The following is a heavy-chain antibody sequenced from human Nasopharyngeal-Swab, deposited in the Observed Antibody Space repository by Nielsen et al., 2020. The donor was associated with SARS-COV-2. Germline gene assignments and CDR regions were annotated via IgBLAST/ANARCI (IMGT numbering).Heavy chain of an antibody. V-gene: IGHV3-21*01. D-gene: IGHD6-19*01. Sequence: GGSLRLSCAASGFTFSSYSMNWVRHAPFPFLSFFSSISSSSSYIYYADSVKGRFTISRDNAKNSLYLQMNSLRAEDTAVYYCARDSGPEIWQWLAYYFDYWGQGTLVTVSS. J-gene: IGHJ4*02. CDR2: ISSSSSYI. CDR3: ARDSGPEIWQWLAYYFDY. CDR1: GFTFSSYS.